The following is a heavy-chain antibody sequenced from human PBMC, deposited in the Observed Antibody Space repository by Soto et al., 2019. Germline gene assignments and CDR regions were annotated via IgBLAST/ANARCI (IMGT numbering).Heavy chain of an antibody. J-gene: IGHJ4*02. V-gene: IGHV3-23*01. D-gene: IGHD2-2*01. Sequence: EVQLLESGGGLVQPGGSLRLSCAACGFTFSSYAMSWVRQAPGKGLEWVSAISGSGGSTYYADSVKGRFTISRDNSKNTLYLQMNSLRAEDTAVYYCAKGSRYCSSTSCYYWVDYWGQGTLVTVSS. CDR3: AKGSRYCSSTSCYYWVDY. CDR1: GFTFSSYA. CDR2: ISGSGGST.